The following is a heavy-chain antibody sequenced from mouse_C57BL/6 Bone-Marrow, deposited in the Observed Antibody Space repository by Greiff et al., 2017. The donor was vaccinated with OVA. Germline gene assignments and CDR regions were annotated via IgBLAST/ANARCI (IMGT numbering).Heavy chain of an antibody. Sequence: QVQLQQPGAELVMPGASVKLSCKASGYTFTSYWMHWVKQRPGQGLEWIGEIDPSDSYTNYNQKFKGKSTLTVDKSSSTAYMQLSSLTSEDSAVYYCARKGWDEGAYWGQGTLVTVSA. CDR1: GYTFTSYW. CDR2: IDPSDSYT. D-gene: IGHD3-3*01. J-gene: IGHJ3*01. V-gene: IGHV1-69*01. CDR3: ARKGWDEGAY.